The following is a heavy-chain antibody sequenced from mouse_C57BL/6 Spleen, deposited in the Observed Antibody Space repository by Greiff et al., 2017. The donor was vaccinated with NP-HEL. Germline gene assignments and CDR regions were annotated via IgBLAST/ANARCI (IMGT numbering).Heavy chain of an antibody. CDR3: ARGLRRGFAY. CDR2: IDPSDSST. Sequence: VQLQQSGAELVMPGASVKLSCKASGYTFTSYWMHWVKQRPGQGLEWIGEIDPSDSSTNYNQKFKGKSTLTLEKSSSIAYMQLSSLTSAYLAVYYCARGLRRGFAYWCQGTLVTVSA. CDR1: GYTFTSYW. J-gene: IGHJ3*01. D-gene: IGHD2-4*01. V-gene: IGHV1-69*01.